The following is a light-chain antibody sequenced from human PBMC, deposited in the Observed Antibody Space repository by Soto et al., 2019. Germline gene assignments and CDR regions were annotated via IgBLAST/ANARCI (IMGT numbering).Light chain of an antibody. CDR1: SSNIGSNY. V-gene: IGLV1-47*02. CDR3: AAWDDRLYV. CDR2: SDN. Sequence: QAVLTQPPSASGTPGQRVTISCSGSSSNIGSNYVYWYQHLPGTAPKLLIYSDNQRPSGVPDRISGSKSGTSASLAISGLRSEDEADYYCAAWDDRLYVFGTGTKLTVL. J-gene: IGLJ1*01.